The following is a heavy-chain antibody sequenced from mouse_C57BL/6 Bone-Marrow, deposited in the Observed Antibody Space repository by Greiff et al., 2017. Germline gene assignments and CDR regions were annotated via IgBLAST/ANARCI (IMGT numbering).Heavy chain of an antibody. V-gene: IGHV1-52*01. CDR2: IDPSDSET. CDR3: ARSWDLDY. CDR1: GYTFTSYW. J-gene: IGHJ2*01. D-gene: IGHD4-1*01. Sequence: QVQLKQSGAELVRPGSSVKLSCKASGYTFTSYWMHWVKQRPIQGLEWIGNIDPSDSETHYNQKFKDKATLTVDKSSSTAYMQLSSLTSEDSAVYYCARSWDLDYWGQGTTLTVSS.